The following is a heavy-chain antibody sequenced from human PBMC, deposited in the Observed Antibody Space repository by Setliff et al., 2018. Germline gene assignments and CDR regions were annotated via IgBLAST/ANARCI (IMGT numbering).Heavy chain of an antibody. D-gene: IGHD3-22*01. CDR1: GGSFSGYY. J-gene: IGHJ4*02. CDR2: IYSSGST. CDR3: TRESRYYYDNLGTLDY. Sequence: SETLSLTCAVHGGSFSGYYWGWIRQPPGKGLEWIGYIYSSGSTYYNPSLKSRVSISVDTSKNQFSLKLSSVTAADTAVYYCTRESRYYYDNLGTLDYWGQGTLVTVFS. V-gene: IGHV4-4*09.